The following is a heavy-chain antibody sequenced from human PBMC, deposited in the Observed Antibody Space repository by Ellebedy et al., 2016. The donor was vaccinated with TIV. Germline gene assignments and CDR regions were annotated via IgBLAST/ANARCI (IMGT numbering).Heavy chain of an antibody. D-gene: IGHD4-17*01. Sequence: PSETLSLTCAASGFSFSNAWMSWVRQAPGKGLEWVGRVRSGGTTDLAAPVEARFTMSRDDSTKTAYLQMNSLKTEDTAVYYCTTDSDYGEEDAFDVWGQGTMVIVS. CDR2: VRSGGTT. V-gene: IGHV3-15*01. J-gene: IGHJ3*01. CDR3: TTDSDYGEEDAFDV. CDR1: GFSFSNAW.